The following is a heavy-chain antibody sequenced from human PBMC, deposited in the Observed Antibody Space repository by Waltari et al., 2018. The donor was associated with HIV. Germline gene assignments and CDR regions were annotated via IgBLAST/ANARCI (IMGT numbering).Heavy chain of an antibody. CDR3: ARQQLGSGALDL. Sequence: EVQLVESGGGLVKPGGSLRFSCTASGLTFSTDPMNWVRQAPGKGLEWVSSISSGTSYIYYADSVTGRFTVSRDNAKNSLFLQMNSLRADDTAVYYCARQQLGSGALDLWGQGTLVTVSS. V-gene: IGHV3-21*02. D-gene: IGHD3-10*02. CDR1: GLTFSTDP. J-gene: IGHJ4*02. CDR2: ISSGTSYI.